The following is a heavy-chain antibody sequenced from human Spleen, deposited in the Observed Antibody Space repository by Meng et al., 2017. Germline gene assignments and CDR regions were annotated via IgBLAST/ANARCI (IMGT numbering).Heavy chain of an antibody. D-gene: IGHD2-21*01. CDR1: GDSSSSRDW. CDR3: VRNEGYSFGA. J-gene: IGHJ5*02. V-gene: IGHV4-4*02. Sequence: HGQLPEAGPGLVKPSGTLSLTCAVSGDSSSSRDWWSWVRQPPGKGLEWIGEISQGSGRTNYNPSLKSRVTISLDKSKNQFSLNVNSVTAADTAVYYCVRNEGYSFGAWGQGTLVTVSS. CDR2: ISQGSGRT.